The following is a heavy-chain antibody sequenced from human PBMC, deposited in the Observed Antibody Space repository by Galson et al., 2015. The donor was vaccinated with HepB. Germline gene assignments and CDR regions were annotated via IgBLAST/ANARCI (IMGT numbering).Heavy chain of an antibody. D-gene: IGHD1-1*01. V-gene: IGHV3-23*01. CDR2: IGGGGSST. CDR1: GFTLSTYA. J-gene: IGHJ5*02. Sequence: SLRLSCAASGFTLSTYAMSWVRQAPGKGLEWVSTIGGGGSSTYYADSVKGRFTIFRDNSKNTLYLQMNSLRAEDTAVYYCTKEDWNDEGSLNWFDPWGQGTLVTVSS. CDR3: TKEDWNDEGSLNWFDP.